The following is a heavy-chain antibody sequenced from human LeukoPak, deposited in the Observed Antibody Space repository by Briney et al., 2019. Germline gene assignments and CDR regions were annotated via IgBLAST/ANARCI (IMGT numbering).Heavy chain of an antibody. CDR3: ARMVETTVTIAFENWFDP. D-gene: IGHD4-11*01. Sequence: SETLSLTYAVYGGSFSGYYWSWIRQPPGKGLEWIGEINHSGSTNYNPPLKSRVTISVDTSKNQFSLKLSSVTAADTAVYYCARMVETTVTIAFENWFDPWGQGTLVTVSS. CDR1: GGSFSGYY. CDR2: INHSGST. J-gene: IGHJ5*02. V-gene: IGHV4-34*01.